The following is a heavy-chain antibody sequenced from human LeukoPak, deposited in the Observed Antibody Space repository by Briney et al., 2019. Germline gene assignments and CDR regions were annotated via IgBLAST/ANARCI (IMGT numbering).Heavy chain of an antibody. CDR3: ARGDCSGGSCYSRRPYNWFDP. D-gene: IGHD2-15*01. V-gene: IGHV4-30-4*01. CDR1: GGSISSGDYY. J-gene: IGHJ5*02. CDR2: IYYSGST. Sequence: SETLSLTCTVSGGSISSGDYYWSWIRQPPGKGLEWIGYIYYSGSTYYNPSLKSRVTISVDTSKNQFSLKLSSVTAADTAVYYCARGDCSGGSCYSRRPYNWFDPWGQEPWSPSPQ.